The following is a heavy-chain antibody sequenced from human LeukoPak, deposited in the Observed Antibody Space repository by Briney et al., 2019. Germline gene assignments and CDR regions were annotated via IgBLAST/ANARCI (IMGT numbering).Heavy chain of an antibody. Sequence: GESLKISCKGSGYSFTSYWIGWVRQIPGKGPELMRSIYPGDSDTRYSPPFQGQVTISADKSISTAYLQWSSLKASDTAMYYCARLSFVGSGIPGDYWGQGTLVTVSS. CDR3: ARLSFVGSGIPGDY. V-gene: IGHV5-51*01. CDR2: IYPGDSDT. J-gene: IGHJ4*02. CDR1: GYSFTSYW. D-gene: IGHD3-10*01.